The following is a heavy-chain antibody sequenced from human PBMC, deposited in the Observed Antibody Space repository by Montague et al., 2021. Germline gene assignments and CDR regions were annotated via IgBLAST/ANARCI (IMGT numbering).Heavy chain of an antibody. CDR2: TFNTGSS. D-gene: IGHD2-15*01. J-gene: IGHJ5*02. CDR1: SGSISSNSYG. CDR3: ARSLYCIGGSCYSGFDP. Sequence: SETLSLTRTVSSGSISSNSYGWAWIHQPPGKGLEYVGTTFNTGSSYYSPSLKSRVTISVDTSKNQFSLRLSAVTAADTAVYYCARSLYCIGGSCYSGFDPWGQGTLVTVSS. V-gene: IGHV4-39*01.